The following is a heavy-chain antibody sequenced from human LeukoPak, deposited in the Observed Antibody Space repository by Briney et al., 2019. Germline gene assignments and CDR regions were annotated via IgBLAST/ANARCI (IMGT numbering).Heavy chain of an antibody. V-gene: IGHV3-21*01. J-gene: IGHJ6*04. Sequence: GGSLRLSCAASGFTFSTFWMSWVRQAPGKGLEWVSSISSRSNYIYYADSVQGRFTISRDNAKNSLYLQMNSLRAEDTAVYYCARRDFAGFDPWGKGTTVTISS. CDR1: GFTFSTFW. CDR2: ISSRSNYI. D-gene: IGHD3-10*01. CDR3: ARRDFAGFDP.